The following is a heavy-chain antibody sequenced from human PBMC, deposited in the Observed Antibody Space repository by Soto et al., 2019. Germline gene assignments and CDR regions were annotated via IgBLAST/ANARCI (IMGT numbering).Heavy chain of an antibody. Sequence: EVQLVESGGGLVKPRGSLRLSCAASGFSFNNAWMNWVRQVPGAGLEWVGRIKSKSDGESTEYAAPVNGRFTISRDDSKNTVYLQMTSLKTEDTAVYYCALITSDYWGQGTLVTVS. CDR3: ALITSDY. J-gene: IGHJ4*02. CDR1: GFSFNNAW. CDR2: IKSKSDGEST. V-gene: IGHV3-15*07.